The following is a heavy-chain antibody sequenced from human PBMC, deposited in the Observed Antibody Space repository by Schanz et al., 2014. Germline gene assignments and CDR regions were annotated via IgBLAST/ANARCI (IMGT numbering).Heavy chain of an antibody. Sequence: EADLVESGGGLIQRGESLRLSCSASGFSFSSYSMNWVRQAPGKGLEWVSSISSSSSYIYYADSVKGRFTISRDNAKNSLYLQMNSLRAEDTAVYYCAREQIMAAAGLVDYWGQGTLVTVSS. CDR2: ISSSSSYI. J-gene: IGHJ4*02. CDR1: GFSFSSYS. CDR3: AREQIMAAAGLVDY. V-gene: IGHV3-21*01. D-gene: IGHD6-13*01.